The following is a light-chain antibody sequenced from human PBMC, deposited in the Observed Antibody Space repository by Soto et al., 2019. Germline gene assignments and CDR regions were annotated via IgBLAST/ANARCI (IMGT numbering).Light chain of an antibody. V-gene: IGKV1-39*01. Sequence: DIQMTQSPSSLSASVGDRVTITCRASQTISTYLNWYQQNLGKAPKLLIYAASTLQSGVPSRFSGSGSGTDFTLTISSLQPEDFATYYCQQSHGIPYTFGQGTKLEIK. CDR1: QTISTY. J-gene: IGKJ2*01. CDR3: QQSHGIPYT. CDR2: AAS.